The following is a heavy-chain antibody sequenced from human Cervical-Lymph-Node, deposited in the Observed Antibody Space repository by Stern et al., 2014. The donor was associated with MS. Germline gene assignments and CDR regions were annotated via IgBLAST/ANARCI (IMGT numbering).Heavy chain of an antibody. CDR1: GFSLTTTGVG. D-gene: IGHD2-15*01. CDR2: IYWNDDK. Sequence: QITLKESGPSLVKPTQTLTLTCTFSGFSLTTTGVGVGWIRQPPGKALEWLAVIYWNDDKRDSPSLKNRLPIPKDASKDQVVLTMTNMDPVDTATYFSAHALDLVVPAPIGFYYHYGMDAWGQGTTVTVSS. J-gene: IGHJ6*02. V-gene: IGHV2-5*01. CDR3: AHALDLVVPAPIGFYYHYGMDA.